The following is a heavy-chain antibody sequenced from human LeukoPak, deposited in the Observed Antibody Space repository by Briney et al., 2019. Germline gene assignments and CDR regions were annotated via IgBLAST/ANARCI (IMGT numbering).Heavy chain of an antibody. CDR2: MNEDGSEK. J-gene: IGHJ4*02. CDR3: AKILDY. V-gene: IGHV3-7*02. Sequence: GGSLRLSCAASGFTFSNSWMNWVRQAPGKGLEWVANMNEDGSEKHHADSVKGRFTISRDNAKNSLYLQMNTLRVEDTAVYYCAKILDYWGQGILVTVSS. CDR1: GFTFSNSW.